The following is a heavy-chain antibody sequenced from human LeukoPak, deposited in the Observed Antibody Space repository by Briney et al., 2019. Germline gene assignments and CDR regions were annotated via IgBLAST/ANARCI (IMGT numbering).Heavy chain of an antibody. J-gene: IGHJ4*02. CDR3: GRVDMATTKDY. CDR1: GYTFTSYS. V-gene: IGHV1-18*01. D-gene: IGHD5-24*01. CDR2: ISAYNGDT. Sequence: ASVKVSCKASGYTFTSYSITWVRQAPGQGLEWLGWISAYNGDTKYAQRLLDRVSMTTDASTTTAYLELRSLRFDDTAVYYCGRVDMATTKDYWGQGILVTVSS.